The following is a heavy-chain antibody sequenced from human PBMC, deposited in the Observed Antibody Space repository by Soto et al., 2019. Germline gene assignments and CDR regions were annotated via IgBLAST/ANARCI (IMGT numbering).Heavy chain of an antibody. Sequence: QLVESGGGLVQPGGSLRLSCAASGFSVSNNYMKWVRQAPGKGQEWVSLIYSGGSTYYADSVKGRFTISRDNSKNTLFLQMNSLRVEDTAVYYCARDRGYRWGQGTMVTVSS. V-gene: IGHV3-66*01. J-gene: IGHJ3*01. CDR1: GFSVSNNY. D-gene: IGHD5-12*01. CDR3: ARDRGYR. CDR2: IYSGGST.